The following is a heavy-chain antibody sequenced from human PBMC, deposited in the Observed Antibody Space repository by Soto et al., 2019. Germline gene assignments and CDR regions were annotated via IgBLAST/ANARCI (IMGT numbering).Heavy chain of an antibody. V-gene: IGHV5-51*01. CDR1: GYSFTSYW. CDR3: ARTRAPGRYYYGMDV. D-gene: IGHD2-15*01. Sequence: GESLKISCKGSGYSFTSYWIGWVRQMPGKGLEWMGIIYPGDSDTRYSPSFQGQVTISADKSISTAYLQWSSLKASDTAMYYCARTRAPGRYYYGMDVWGQGTTVTVSS. J-gene: IGHJ6*02. CDR2: IYPGDSDT.